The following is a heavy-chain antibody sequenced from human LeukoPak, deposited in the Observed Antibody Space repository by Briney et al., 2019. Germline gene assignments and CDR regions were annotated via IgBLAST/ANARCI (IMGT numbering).Heavy chain of an antibody. CDR2: ISWNSGNI. D-gene: IGHD5-18*01. CDR3: AKGRGYNYGYIFGYFDY. V-gene: IGHV3-9*01. Sequence: PGRSLRLSCAASGFTFADYAMYWVRQTPGKGLEWVSGISWNSGNIDYADSVKGRFTIPRDNAKNSLYLQMNSLRAEDTALYYCAKGRGYNYGYIFGYFDYWGQGTLVTVSS. J-gene: IGHJ4*02. CDR1: GFTFADYA.